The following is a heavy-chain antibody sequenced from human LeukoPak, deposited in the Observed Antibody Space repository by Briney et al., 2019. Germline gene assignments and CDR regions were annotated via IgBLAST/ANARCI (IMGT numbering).Heavy chain of an antibody. Sequence: SSETLSLTCTVSGGSISGSSYYWGWIRQPPGKGLKWIGSVYYDGSTYYNPSLKSRVTMSVDTSKNQFSLRLSSVTAADTAVYYCARVDYDLLTGYSTLFDYWGQGTLVTVS. CDR3: ARVDYDLLTGYSTLFDY. CDR2: VYYDGST. J-gene: IGHJ4*02. D-gene: IGHD3-9*01. V-gene: IGHV4-39*07. CDR1: GGSISGSSYY.